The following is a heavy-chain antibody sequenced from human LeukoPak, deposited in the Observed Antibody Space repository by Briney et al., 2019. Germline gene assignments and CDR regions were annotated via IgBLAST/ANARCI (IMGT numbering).Heavy chain of an antibody. CDR3: ARDKLDKWNDHDGDY. D-gene: IGHD1-20*01. CDR1: GGTFSNYA. V-gene: IGHV1-69*06. Sequence: ASVKVSCKASGGTFSNYAISWVRQAPGQGLERMGGIIPIFRTANYAQKFQDRVTITADKSTSTAYMELSSLRSEDTAVYYCARDKLDKWNDHDGDYWGQGTLVTVSS. CDR2: IIPIFRTA. J-gene: IGHJ4*02.